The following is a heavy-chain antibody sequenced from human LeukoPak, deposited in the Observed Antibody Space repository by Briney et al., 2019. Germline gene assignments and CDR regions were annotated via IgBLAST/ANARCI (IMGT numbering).Heavy chain of an antibody. CDR3: ARDALPFVDYYGSGSYEGGYFDY. CDR2: INPNSGGT. Sequence: HGASVKVSCKASGYTFTGYYMHWVRQAPGQGLEWMGWINPNSGGTNYAQKFQGRVTMTRDTSISTAYMELRSLRSDDTAVYYCARDALPFVDYYGSGSYEGGYFDYWGQGTLVTVSS. D-gene: IGHD3-10*01. V-gene: IGHV1-2*02. J-gene: IGHJ4*02. CDR1: GYTFTGYY.